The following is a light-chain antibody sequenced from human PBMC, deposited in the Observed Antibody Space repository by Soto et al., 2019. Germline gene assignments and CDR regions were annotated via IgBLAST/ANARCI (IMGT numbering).Light chain of an antibody. V-gene: IGKV3-20*01. Sequence: EIVLTQSPGSLSLSPGERGTLSCRASQSVDSSFFAWYQQKPDQAPRLLIYGASNRATGIPDRFSGSGSGTDFTLTSSRLELEDFAVYYCQQYVSSVTFGQGTKVEIK. CDR2: GAS. J-gene: IGKJ1*01. CDR1: QSVDSSF. CDR3: QQYVSSVT.